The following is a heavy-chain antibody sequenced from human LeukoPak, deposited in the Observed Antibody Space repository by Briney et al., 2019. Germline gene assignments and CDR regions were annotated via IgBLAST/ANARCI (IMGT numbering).Heavy chain of an antibody. CDR1: GGTFSSYA. CDR2: INPNSGGT. Sequence: ASVKVSCKASGGTFSSYAISWVRQAPGQGLEWMGWINPNSGGTSSAQKFQGRVTMTRDTSITTVCMEVSWLTPDDTAIYYCAKADRLDGGPYLIGPWGQGTLVTVSS. J-gene: IGHJ5*02. D-gene: IGHD2-21*01. V-gene: IGHV1-2*02. CDR3: AKADRLDGGPYLIGP.